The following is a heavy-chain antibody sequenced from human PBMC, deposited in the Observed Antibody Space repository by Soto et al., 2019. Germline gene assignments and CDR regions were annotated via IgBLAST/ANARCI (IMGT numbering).Heavy chain of an antibody. CDR2: INHSGST. CDR1: GGSFSGYY. D-gene: IGHD3-3*01. CDR3: ANGPPARSGYYKYYYGMDV. J-gene: IGHJ6*02. V-gene: IGHV4-34*01. Sequence: PSETLSLTCAVYGGSFSGYYWSWIRQPPGKGLEWIGEINHSGSTNYNPSLKSRVTISVDTSKNQFSLKLSSVTAADTAVYYCANGPPARSGYYKYYYGMDVWGQGTTVTVS.